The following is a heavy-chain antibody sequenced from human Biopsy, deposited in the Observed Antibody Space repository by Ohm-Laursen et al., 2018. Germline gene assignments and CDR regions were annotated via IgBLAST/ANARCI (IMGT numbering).Heavy chain of an antibody. J-gene: IGHJ6*02. V-gene: IGHV2-70*16. CDR1: GFSLNTRGMS. CDR3: ARIPILVVPAAIVYRHRRHLQGLDV. CDR2: IEWDGAK. D-gene: IGHD2-2*02. Sequence: TQTLTLTCTLSGFSLNTRGMSVTWIRQPPGKALEWLARIEWDGAKFYNGSLKTRLTISKDTSENHVVLTLSDVDPVDTATYYCARIPILVVPAAIVYRHRRHLQGLDVWGQGTTVIVSS.